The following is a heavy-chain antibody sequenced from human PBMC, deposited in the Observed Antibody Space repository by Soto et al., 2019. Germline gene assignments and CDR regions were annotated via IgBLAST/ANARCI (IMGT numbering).Heavy chain of an antibody. Sequence: GGSLRLSCAASGFTFSSYGMHWVRQAPGKGLEWVAVISYDGSNKYYADSVKGRFTISRDNSKNTLYLQMNSLRAEDTAVYYCAKTPCRSTSCQFDYWGQGTLVTVSS. CDR3: AKTPCRSTSCQFDY. CDR2: ISYDGSNK. CDR1: GFTFSSYG. V-gene: IGHV3-30*18. D-gene: IGHD2-2*01. J-gene: IGHJ4*02.